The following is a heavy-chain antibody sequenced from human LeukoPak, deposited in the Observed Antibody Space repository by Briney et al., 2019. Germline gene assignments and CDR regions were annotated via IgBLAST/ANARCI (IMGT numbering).Heavy chain of an antibody. CDR1: GGSVSSGSYY. CDR2: IYYSGST. J-gene: IGHJ4*02. Sequence: SETLSLTCTVSGGSVSSGSYYWSWIRQPPGKGLEWIGYIYYSGSTNYNPSLKSRVTISVDTSKNQFSLKLSSVTAADTAAYYCARAPYCGGDCYLFDYWGQGTLVTVSS. CDR3: ARAPYCGGDCYLFDY. V-gene: IGHV4-61*01. D-gene: IGHD2-21*02.